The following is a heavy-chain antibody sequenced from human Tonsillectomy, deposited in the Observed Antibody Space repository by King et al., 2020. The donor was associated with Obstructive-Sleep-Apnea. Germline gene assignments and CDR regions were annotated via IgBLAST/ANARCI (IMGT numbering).Heavy chain of an antibody. Sequence: VQLVESGGGLVRPGGSLRLSCATSGFTFSTYAMNWVRQVPGKGLEWVSAISGGAFSAYYTDSVKGRFIIPRDNAKSTPYLQLNNLRAEDTAIYYCAKGPPGYSGGEKVDYYYYYGMDVWGQGTTVTVSS. CDR2: ISGGAFSA. V-gene: IGHV3-23*04. CDR3: AKGPPGYSGGEKVDYYYYYGMDV. D-gene: IGHD6-19*01. CDR1: GFTFSTYA. J-gene: IGHJ6*02.